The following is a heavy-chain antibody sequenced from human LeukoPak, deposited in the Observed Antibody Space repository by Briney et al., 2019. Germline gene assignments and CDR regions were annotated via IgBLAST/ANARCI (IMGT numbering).Heavy chain of an antibody. CDR2: IHYSGST. CDR3: ARGWVDCSGGSCYTADNWFDP. CDR1: GGSISSYY. V-gene: IGHV4-59*12. J-gene: IGHJ5*02. D-gene: IGHD2-15*01. Sequence: PSETLSLTCTVSGGSISSYYWSWIRQPPGKGLDWFGCIHYSGSTNYNPSLKSRLTISVDTSKNQFSLKLSSVTAADTAVYYCARGWVDCSGGSCYTADNWFDPWGQGTLVTVSS.